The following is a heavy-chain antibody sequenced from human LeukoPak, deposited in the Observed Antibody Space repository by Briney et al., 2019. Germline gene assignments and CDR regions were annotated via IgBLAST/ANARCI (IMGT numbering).Heavy chain of an antibody. Sequence: GGSLRLSCAASGFTFSRHGMHWVRQAPGKGLEWVAFIRYDASDKYYADSVKGRFTISRDNSKNTLYLQMNSLRPEDTAVYYCAKDKAFLAGYFDYWGQGNLVTVSS. CDR3: AKDKAFLAGYFDY. J-gene: IGHJ4*02. CDR1: GFTFSRHG. V-gene: IGHV3-30*02. CDR2: IRYDASDK.